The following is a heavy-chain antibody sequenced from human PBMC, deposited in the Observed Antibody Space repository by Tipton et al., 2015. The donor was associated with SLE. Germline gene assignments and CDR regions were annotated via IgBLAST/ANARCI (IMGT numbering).Heavy chain of an antibody. CDR1: GDSISSYY. J-gene: IGHJ4*02. Sequence: TLSLTCSVSGDSISSYYWSWIRQPPGKGLEWIGYIYDTGSPKYNPSLKSRVNISVDTSKNQFSLKLRSVTAADTAVYYCARGGASVLIRKCYFDYWGQGTLVTVSS. CDR3: ARGGASVLIRKCYFDY. CDR2: IYDTGSP. V-gene: IGHV4-59*12. D-gene: IGHD2-8*01.